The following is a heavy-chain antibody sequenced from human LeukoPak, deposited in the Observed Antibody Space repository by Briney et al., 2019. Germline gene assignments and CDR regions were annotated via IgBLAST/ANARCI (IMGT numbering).Heavy chain of an antibody. V-gene: IGHV3-23*01. D-gene: IGHD6-13*01. CDR2: ITGIGGIT. CDR3: AKDASSSWRWGAFDI. CDR1: GFSFCRHG. Sequence: GGSLRLSCAGSGFSFCRHGMTWVRQAPGKGLEWVSSITGIGGITHYADSVKGRFTISRDNSKNTVYLQMNSLRADDTAVYYCAKDASSSWRWGAFDIWGQGIVVTVSS. J-gene: IGHJ3*02.